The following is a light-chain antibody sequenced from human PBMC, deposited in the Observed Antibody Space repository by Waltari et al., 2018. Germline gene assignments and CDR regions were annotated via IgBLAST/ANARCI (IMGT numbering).Light chain of an antibody. J-gene: IGLJ3*02. CDR1: SSDVGGYDY. CDR3: CSYAGSHSWV. CDR2: EVS. Sequence: QSALTQPRSVSGSPGQSVTLSCTGTSSDVGGYDYVSWYKQRPGKAPKVMVYEVSMRPSGVPDRFSCSKSGNTASLTISGLQAEDEAEYYCCSYAGSHSWVFGGGTRLTVL. V-gene: IGLV2-11*01.